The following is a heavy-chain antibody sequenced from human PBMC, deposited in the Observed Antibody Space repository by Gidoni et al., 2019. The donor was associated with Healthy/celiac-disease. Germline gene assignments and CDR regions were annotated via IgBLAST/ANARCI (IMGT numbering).Heavy chain of an antibody. J-gene: IGHJ3*02. CDR3: ARHRHLGSGSYYKLVDAFDI. V-gene: IGHV4-59*08. CDR1: GGSISSYY. D-gene: IGHD3-10*02. CDR2: IYYSGST. Sequence: QVQLQESGPGLVTPSETLSLTCTVSGGSISSYYWSWIRQPPGKGLEWIGYIYYSGSTNYNPSLKSRVTISVDTSKNQFSLKLSSVTAADTAVYYCARHRHLGSGSYYKLVDAFDIWGQGTMVTVSS.